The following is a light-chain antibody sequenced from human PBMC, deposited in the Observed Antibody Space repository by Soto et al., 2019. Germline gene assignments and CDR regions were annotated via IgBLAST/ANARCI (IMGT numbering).Light chain of an antibody. CDR3: QQYNNWPRDGT. J-gene: IGKJ1*01. CDR1: HSVSIN. V-gene: IGKV3-15*01. CDR2: GAS. Sequence: EVVMTQSPSTLFVSPGDRATISCRASHSVSINFAWYQQKPCQAPGLLIYGASTRASGIPARFSGSGSATDFTLTISSLQSEDFAVYYCQQYNNWPRDGTFGHGTKVDI.